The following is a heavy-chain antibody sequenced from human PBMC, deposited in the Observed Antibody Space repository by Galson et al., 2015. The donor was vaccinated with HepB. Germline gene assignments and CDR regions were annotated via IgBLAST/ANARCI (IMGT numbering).Heavy chain of an antibody. CDR3: ARDSPSLYSSSSVIRGGYYMDV. CDR1: GFTFSDYY. V-gene: IGHV3-11*01. CDR2: ISSSGSTI. D-gene: IGHD6-13*01. J-gene: IGHJ6*03. Sequence: SLRLSCAASGFTFSDYYMSWIRQAPGKGLEWVSYISSSGSTIYYADSVKGRFTISRDNAKNSLYLQMNSLRAEDTAVYYCARDSPSLYSSSSVIRGGYYMDVWGKGTTVTVSS.